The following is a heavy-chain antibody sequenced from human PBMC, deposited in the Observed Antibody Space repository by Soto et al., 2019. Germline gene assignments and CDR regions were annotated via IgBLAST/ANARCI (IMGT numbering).Heavy chain of an antibody. CDR3: AKIKTPLASDAFDI. D-gene: IGHD3-16*01. J-gene: IGHJ3*02. Sequence: GGSLRLSCAASGFTFSSYGMHWVRQAPGKGLEWVAVISYDGSNKYYADSVKGRFTISRDNSKNTLYLQMNSLRAEDTAVYYCAKIKTPLASDAFDIWGQGTMVTVSS. CDR1: GFTFSSYG. V-gene: IGHV3-30*18. CDR2: ISYDGSNK.